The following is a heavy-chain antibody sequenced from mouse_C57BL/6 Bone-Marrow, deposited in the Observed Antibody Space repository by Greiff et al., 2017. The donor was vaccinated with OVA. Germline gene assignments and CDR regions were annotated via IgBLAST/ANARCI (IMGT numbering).Heavy chain of an antibody. V-gene: IGHV1-81*01. Sequence: QVQLQQSGAELARPGASVKLSCKASGYTFTSYGISWVKQRTGQGLEWIGEIYPRSGNTYYTEKFKGKATLTADKSSSTAYMELRRLTAEDAAVYCGARGHDYEGYDVDYGGQGTTLTVSS. CDR1: GYTFTSYG. CDR2: IYPRSGNT. CDR3: ARGHDYEGYDVDY. D-gene: IGHD2-4*01. J-gene: IGHJ2*01.